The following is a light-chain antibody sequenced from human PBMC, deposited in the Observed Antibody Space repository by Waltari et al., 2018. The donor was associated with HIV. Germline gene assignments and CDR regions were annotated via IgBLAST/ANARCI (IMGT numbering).Light chain of an antibody. V-gene: IGLV2-14*01. CDR2: KVS. J-gene: IGLJ1*01. CDR3: SSYTSSSTPYV. Sequence: QSALTQPASVSGSPGQSITISCTGTSSDVGGYNYVSWYHQHPGKAPKLMIYKVSNGPSVVYTRFSGSKSGNTASLTISGLQAEDEADYYCSSYTSSSTPYVFGTGTKVTVL. CDR1: SSDVGGYNY.